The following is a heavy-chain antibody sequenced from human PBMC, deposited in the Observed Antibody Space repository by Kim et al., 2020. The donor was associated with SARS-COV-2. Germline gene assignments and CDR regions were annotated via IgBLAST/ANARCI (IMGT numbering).Heavy chain of an antibody. CDR1: GFPFSDYY. CDR3: ARDPGASGSKRGWFDP. CDR2: ISPSTSYI. Sequence: GGSLRLSCAASGFPFSDYYMNWIRQAPGKGLEWISYISPSTSYIDYADSVKGRFTISRENAKTSLSLQMNSRTAHDTAVYYCARDPGASGSKRGWFDPWGQGTVVTVSS. D-gene: IGHD5-12*01. V-gene: IGHV3-11*05. J-gene: IGHJ5*02.